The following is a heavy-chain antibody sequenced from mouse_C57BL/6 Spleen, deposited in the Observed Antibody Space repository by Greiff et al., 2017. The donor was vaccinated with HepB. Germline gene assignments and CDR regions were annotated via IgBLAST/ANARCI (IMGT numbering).Heavy chain of an antibody. CDR2: INPGSGGT. CDR1: GYAFTNYL. V-gene: IGHV1-54*01. Sequence: QVQLQQSGAELVRPGTSVKVSCKASGYAFTNYLIEWVKQRPGQGLEWIGVINPGSGGTNYNEKLKGKATLTADKSSSTAYMQLSSLTSEDSAVYFCARGGYGNYAADYWGQGTTLTVSS. CDR3: ARGGYGNYAADY. J-gene: IGHJ2*01. D-gene: IGHD2-1*01.